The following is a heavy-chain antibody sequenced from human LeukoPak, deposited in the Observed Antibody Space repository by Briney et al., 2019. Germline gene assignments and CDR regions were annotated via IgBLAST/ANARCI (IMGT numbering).Heavy chain of an antibody. D-gene: IGHD3-22*01. Sequence: PSETLSPTCSVSGGSMNSYYWSWIRQSPGKGLEWIGYTYYIGSPNYNPSLKSRVTISVDTSKNQFSLRLTSVTAADTAVYYCARDRHDSTGYYYDYWGQGALVTVSS. CDR3: ARDRHDSTGYYYDY. CDR1: GGSMNSYY. CDR2: TYYIGSP. J-gene: IGHJ4*02. V-gene: IGHV4-59*01.